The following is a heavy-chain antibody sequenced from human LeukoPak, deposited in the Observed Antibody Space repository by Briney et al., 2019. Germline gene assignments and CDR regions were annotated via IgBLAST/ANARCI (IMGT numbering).Heavy chain of an antibody. J-gene: IGHJ3*02. CDR2: ISSSSSYI. Sequence: GGSLRLSCAASGFTFSSYSMNWVRQAPGKGLEWVSSISSSSSYIYYADSVKGRFTISRDNAKNSLYLQMNSLRADDTAVYYCARGLKDAFDIWGQGTMVTVSS. V-gene: IGHV3-21*01. CDR3: ARGLKDAFDI. D-gene: IGHD3-22*01. CDR1: GFTFSSYS.